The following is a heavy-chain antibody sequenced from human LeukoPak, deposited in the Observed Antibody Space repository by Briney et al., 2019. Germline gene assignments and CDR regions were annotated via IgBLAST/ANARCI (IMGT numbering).Heavy chain of an antibody. CDR2: ISGSGGST. Sequence: GGSLRLSCAASGFTFSSYAMSWVRQAPGKGLEWVSAISGSGGSTYYADSVKGRFTISRDNSRNTLYLQMNSLRAEDTAVYYCAKSSGSYLNYFDYWGQGTLVTVSS. V-gene: IGHV3-23*01. J-gene: IGHJ4*02. CDR3: AKSSGSYLNYFDY. D-gene: IGHD1-26*01. CDR1: GFTFSSYA.